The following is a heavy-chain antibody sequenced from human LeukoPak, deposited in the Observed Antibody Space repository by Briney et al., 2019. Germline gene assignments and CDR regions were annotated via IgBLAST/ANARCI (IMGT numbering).Heavy chain of an antibody. V-gene: IGHV4-34*01. Sequence: ASETLSLTCAVYGGSFSGYYWSWIRQPPGKGLEWIGEINHSGSTNYNPSLKSRVTISVDTSKNQFSLKLSSVTAADTAVYYCARDRYCSSTSCHMRWFDPWGQGTLVTVSS. CDR3: ARDRYCSSTSCHMRWFDP. CDR1: GGSFSGYY. CDR2: INHSGST. J-gene: IGHJ5*02. D-gene: IGHD2-2*01.